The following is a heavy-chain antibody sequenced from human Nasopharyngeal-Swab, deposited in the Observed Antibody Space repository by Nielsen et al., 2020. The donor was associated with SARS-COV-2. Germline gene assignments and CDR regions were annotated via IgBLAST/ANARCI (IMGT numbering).Heavy chain of an antibody. CDR3: TRDSSSAYDFWSGYYAPNDYYYYYGMDV. Sequence: GGSLRLSCAASGFTFSSYSMNWVRQAPGKGLEWASSISSSSSYIYYADSVKGRFTISRDNAKNSLYLQMNSLRAEDTAVYYCTRDSSSAYDFWSGYYAPNDYYYYYGMDVWGQGTTVTVFS. CDR2: ISSSSSYI. CDR1: GFTFSSYS. D-gene: IGHD3-3*01. V-gene: IGHV3-21*01. J-gene: IGHJ6*02.